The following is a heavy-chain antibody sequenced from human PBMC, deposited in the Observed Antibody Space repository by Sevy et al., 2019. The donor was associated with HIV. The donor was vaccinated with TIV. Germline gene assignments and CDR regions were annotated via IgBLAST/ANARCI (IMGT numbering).Heavy chain of an antibody. J-gene: IGHJ6*02. CDR2: ISYDGRNK. V-gene: IGHV3-30*18. CDR3: AKDSTGYNGMDV. Sequence: GGSLRLSCVVSGIIFTTSGMHWVRQAPGKGLEWVAVISYDGRNKFYGDSVKGRSTISRDNSKNILYLQMNSLRPEDTAVYYCAKDSTGYNGMDVWGQGTMVTVSS. CDR1: GIIFTTSG. D-gene: IGHD1-1*01.